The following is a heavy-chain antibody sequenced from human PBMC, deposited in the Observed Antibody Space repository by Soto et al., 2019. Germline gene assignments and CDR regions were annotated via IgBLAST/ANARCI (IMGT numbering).Heavy chain of an antibody. D-gene: IGHD3-10*01. CDR1: GFTFSSYS. CDR3: AREPPLLLWFGELSMAGAFDI. Sequence: GGSLRLSCAASGFTFSSYSMNWVRQAPGKGLEWVSSISSSSSYIYYADSVKGRFTISRDNAKNSLYLQMNSLRAEDTAVYYCAREPPLLLWFGELSMAGAFDIWGQGTMVTVSS. J-gene: IGHJ3*02. V-gene: IGHV3-21*01. CDR2: ISSSSSYI.